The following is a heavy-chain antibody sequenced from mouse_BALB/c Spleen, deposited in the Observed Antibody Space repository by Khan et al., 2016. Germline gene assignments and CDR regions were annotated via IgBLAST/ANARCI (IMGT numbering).Heavy chain of an antibody. J-gene: IGHJ1*01. CDR3: TRDRDWYFDV. V-gene: IGHV1-5*01. CDR2: IYPGNSDT. CDR1: GYSFTSYW. Sequence: EVQLQESGTVLARPGASVKMSCKASGYSFTSYWMHWVKQRPGQGLEWIGGIYPGNSDTSYNQKFKGKAKLTAVTFASTAYMEFSSLTNEDSAVYYCTRDRDWYFDVWGAGTTVTVSS.